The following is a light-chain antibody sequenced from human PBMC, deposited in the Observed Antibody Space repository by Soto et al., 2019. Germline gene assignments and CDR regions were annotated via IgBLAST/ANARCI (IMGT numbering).Light chain of an antibody. Sequence: ESVLTQSPGTLSLSPGERATLSCRASQSVSNSYFAWYQQKPGQAPRLLIYGISIRATGIPDRFSGSGSGTDFTLTISRLEPEDVVVYYCQQYSSLPHTFGQGTKLEVK. J-gene: IGKJ2*01. V-gene: IGKV3-20*01. CDR1: QSVSNSY. CDR2: GIS. CDR3: QQYSSLPHT.